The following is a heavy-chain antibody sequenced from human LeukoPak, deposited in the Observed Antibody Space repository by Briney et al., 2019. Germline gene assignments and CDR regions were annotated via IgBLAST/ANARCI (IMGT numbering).Heavy chain of an antibody. CDR2: MNPNSGNT. CDR3: ARRGIQLWLRGYFDY. V-gene: IGHV1-8*03. J-gene: IGHJ4*02. Sequence: ASVKVSCKASGYTFTSYDINWVRQATGQGLEWMGWMNPNSGNTGYAQKFQGRVTITTDTSTSTAYMELRSLRSDDTAVYYCARRGIQLWLRGYFDYWDQGTLVTVSS. CDR1: GYTFTSYD. D-gene: IGHD5-18*01.